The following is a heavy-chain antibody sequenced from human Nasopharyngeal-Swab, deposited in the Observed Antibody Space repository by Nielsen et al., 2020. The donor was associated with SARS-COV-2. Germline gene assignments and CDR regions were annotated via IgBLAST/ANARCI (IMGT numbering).Heavy chain of an antibody. CDR3: ARDAGSNYYGSGSYYNGFLSVNYDYVWGSYRGGAFDI. CDR2: ISAYNGNT. Sequence: WVRQAPGQGLEWMGWISAYNGNTNYAQKLQGRVTMTTDTSTSTAYMELRSLRSDDTAVYYCARDAGSNYYGSGSYYNGFLSVNYDYVWGSYRGGAFDIWGQGTMVTVSS. V-gene: IGHV1-18*01. D-gene: IGHD3-10*01. J-gene: IGHJ3*02.